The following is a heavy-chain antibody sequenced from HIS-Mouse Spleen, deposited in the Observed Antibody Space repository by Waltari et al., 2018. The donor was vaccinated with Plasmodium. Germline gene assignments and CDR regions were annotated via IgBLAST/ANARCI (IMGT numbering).Heavy chain of an antibody. D-gene: IGHD6-6*01. CDR3: TRHKKRGQLVRGYFDY. CDR2: IDWDDDK. CDR1: GFSLSTSGMC. Sequence: QVTLRESGPALVKPTQTLTLTCTFSGFSLSTSGMCVSWIRQPPGKAREWLARIDWDDDKYYSTSLKTSLTISKDTSKNQVFLTMTNMDPVDTATYYCTRHKKRGQLVRGYFDYWGQGTMVTVSS. V-gene: IGHV2-70*15. J-gene: IGHJ4*02.